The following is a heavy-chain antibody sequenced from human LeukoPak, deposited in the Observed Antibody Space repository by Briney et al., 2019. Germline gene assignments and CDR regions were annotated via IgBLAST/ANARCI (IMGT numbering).Heavy chain of an antibody. V-gene: IGHV3-21*01. CDR2: ISSSSSSYSYI. Sequence: GGSLRLSCAASGFTFSSYSMHWVRQAPGKGLEWVSSISSSSSSYSYIYYADSVKGRFTISRDNAKNSLYLQMNSLRAEDTAVYYCARLTGAVVVPAAIYYYYMDVWGKGTTVTVSS. CDR3: ARLTGAVVVPAAIYYYYMDV. D-gene: IGHD2-2*01. CDR1: GFTFSSYS. J-gene: IGHJ6*03.